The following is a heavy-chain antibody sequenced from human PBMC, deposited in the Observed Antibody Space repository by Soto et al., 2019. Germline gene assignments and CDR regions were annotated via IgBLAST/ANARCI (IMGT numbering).Heavy chain of an antibody. CDR1: GFTLSSNY. V-gene: IGHV3-53*01. CDR3: ARVSTTAKTFEF. Sequence: PGGSLRLSCAASGFTLSSNYMSWVRQAPGKGLEWVSGFYSGGSTYYADSVKGRFTISRDNSKNTLYLQMNSLRAEDTALYYCARVSTTAKTFEFWGQGTLVTVSS. D-gene: IGHD4-17*01. CDR2: FYSGGST. J-gene: IGHJ4*02.